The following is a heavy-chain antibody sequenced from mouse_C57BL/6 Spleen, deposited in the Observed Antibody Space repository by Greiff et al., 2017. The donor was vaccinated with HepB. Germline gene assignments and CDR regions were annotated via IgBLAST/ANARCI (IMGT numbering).Heavy chain of an antibody. CDR2: IYPGDGDT. Sequence: VQLQESGAELVKPGASVKISCKASGYAFSSYWMNWVKQRPGKGLEWIGQIYPGDGDTNYNGKFKGKATLTADKSSSTAYMQLSSLTSEDSAVYICARGGIPTVVATGYFDYWGQGTTLTVSS. CDR3: ARGGIPTVVATGYFDY. J-gene: IGHJ2*01. CDR1: GYAFSSYW. V-gene: IGHV1-80*01. D-gene: IGHD1-1*01.